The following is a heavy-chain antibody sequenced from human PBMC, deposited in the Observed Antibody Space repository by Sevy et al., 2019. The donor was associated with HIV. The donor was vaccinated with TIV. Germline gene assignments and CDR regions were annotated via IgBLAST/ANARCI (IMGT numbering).Heavy chain of an antibody. CDR2: IYPGDSDT. J-gene: IGHJ3*02. CDR1: GYSFTSYW. D-gene: IGHD3-22*01. CDR3: AKLTYYYDSSGYFPRDDAFDI. V-gene: IGHV5-51*01. Sequence: GESLKISCKGSGYSFTSYWIGWVRQMPGKGLEWMGIIYPGDSDTRYSLSFQGQVTISADKSISTAYLQWSSLKASDTAMYYCAKLTYYYDSSGYFPRDDAFDIWGQGTMVTVSS.